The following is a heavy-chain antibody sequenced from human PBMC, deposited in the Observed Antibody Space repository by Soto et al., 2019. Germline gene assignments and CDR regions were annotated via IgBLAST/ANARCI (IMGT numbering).Heavy chain of an antibody. CDR1: GGTFSSYA. J-gene: IGHJ4*02. CDR2: IIPIFGTE. V-gene: IGHV1-69*12. CDR3: ARGPGNSVYIPFDY. D-gene: IGHD2-8*01. Sequence: QVQLVQSGAEVKKPGSSVKVSCKASGGTFSSYAISWVRQAPGQGLEWMGGIIPIFGTENYAQKFQGRVTIPADQSTSTAYMDLSSLSSEDTAVYYFARGPGNSVYIPFDYWGQGTLVTLSS.